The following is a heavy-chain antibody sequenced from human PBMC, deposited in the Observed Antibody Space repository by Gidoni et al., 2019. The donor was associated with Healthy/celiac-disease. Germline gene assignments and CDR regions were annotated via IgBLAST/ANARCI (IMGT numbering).Heavy chain of an antibody. CDR3: AKDFGVTVTYYFDY. Sequence: QVQLVESGGGVVQPGRSLRLSCAASGFTFSSYGMHWVRQAPGKGLGWVAVISYDGSNKYYADSVKGRFTISRDNSKNTLYLQMNSLRAEDTAVYYCAKDFGVTVTYYFDYWGQGTLVTVSS. V-gene: IGHV3-30*18. J-gene: IGHJ4*02. D-gene: IGHD4-4*01. CDR1: GFTFSSYG. CDR2: ISYDGSNK.